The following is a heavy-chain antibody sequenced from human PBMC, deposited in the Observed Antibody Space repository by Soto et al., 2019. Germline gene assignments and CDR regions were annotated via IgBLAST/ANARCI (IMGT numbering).Heavy chain of an antibody. D-gene: IGHD3-9*01. CDR1: GFTFSSYW. V-gene: IGHV3-7*01. J-gene: IGHJ6*02. CDR3: ARDSTGYFDWLLYYYGMDV. Sequence: LRLSCAASGFTFSSYWMSWVRQAPGKGLEWVANIKQDGSEKYYVDSVKGRFTISRDNAKNSLYLQMNSLRAEDTAVYYCARDSTGYFDWLLYYYGMDVWGQGTTVTVSS. CDR2: IKQDGSEK.